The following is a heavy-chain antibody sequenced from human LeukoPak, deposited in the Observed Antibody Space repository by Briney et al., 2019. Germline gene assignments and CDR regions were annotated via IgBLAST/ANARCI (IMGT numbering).Heavy chain of an antibody. CDR1: GGTFSSYA. Sequence: SVKVSCKASGGTFSSYAINWVRQAPGQGLEWMGWISAYNGNTNYAQKFQGRVTITADESTSTAYMELSSLRSEDTAVYYCARGRVAGTLDYWGQGTLVTVSS. CDR3: ARGRVAGTLDY. CDR2: ISAYNGNT. D-gene: IGHD6-19*01. V-gene: IGHV1-69*13. J-gene: IGHJ4*02.